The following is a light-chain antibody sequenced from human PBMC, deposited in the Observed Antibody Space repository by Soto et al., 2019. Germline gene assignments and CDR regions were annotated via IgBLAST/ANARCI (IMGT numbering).Light chain of an antibody. CDR3: QQRSNWPRT. Sequence: IVVTQSPATLSLSPRKRDALSGSASQNISNYLIWYQQKPGQAARLLIYDVSNKATGIPARFSGSRAGTYFTLTISSLEPEDFAVYYCQQRSNWPRTFCQGTKVEVK. CDR2: DVS. CDR1: QNISNY. J-gene: IGKJ1*01. V-gene: IGKV3-11*01.